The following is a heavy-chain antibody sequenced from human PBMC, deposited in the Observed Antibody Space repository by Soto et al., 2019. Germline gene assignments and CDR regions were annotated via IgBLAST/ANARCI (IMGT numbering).Heavy chain of an antibody. V-gene: IGHV4-39*01. CDR2: IYYSGST. CDR3: ARHPSDFWFDP. CDR1: GGSIRSSSYF. D-gene: IGHD2-21*02. J-gene: IGHJ5*02. Sequence: QLQLPESGPGLVKPSETLSLTCSVSGGSIRSSSYFWGWIRQPPGKGLEWIGSIYYSGSTYYNPSRKSRVTVSVDTSKNQFSLKLSSVTAADTAVYYCARHPSDFWFDPWGQGTLVTVSS.